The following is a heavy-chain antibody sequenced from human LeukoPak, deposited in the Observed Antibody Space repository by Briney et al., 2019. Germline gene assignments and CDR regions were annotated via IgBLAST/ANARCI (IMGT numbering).Heavy chain of an antibody. CDR2: INPSGGST. CDR1: GGTFSSYA. D-gene: IGHD4-4*01. Sequence: ASVKVSCKASGGTFSSYAISWVRQAPGQGLEWMGIINPSGGSTSYAQKFQGRVTMTRDTSTSTVYMELSSLRSEDTAVYYCARTLISNYNWFDPWGQGTLVTVSS. J-gene: IGHJ5*02. V-gene: IGHV1-46*01. CDR3: ARTLISNYNWFDP.